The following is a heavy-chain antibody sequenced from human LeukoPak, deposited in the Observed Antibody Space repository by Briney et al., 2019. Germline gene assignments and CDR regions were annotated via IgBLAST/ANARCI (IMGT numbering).Heavy chain of an antibody. J-gene: IGHJ4*02. CDR3: ARPYSGTYYFDY. D-gene: IGHD1-26*01. Sequence: VSVKVSCKASGYTFTGYYMYWVRQAPGQGLEWMGWINPNTGATKYAQKFQGRVTMTRDTSISTAYMELSSLRSDDTAVYYCARPYSGTYYFDYWGQGTLVTVSS. CDR1: GYTFTGYY. CDR2: INPNTGAT. V-gene: IGHV1-2*02.